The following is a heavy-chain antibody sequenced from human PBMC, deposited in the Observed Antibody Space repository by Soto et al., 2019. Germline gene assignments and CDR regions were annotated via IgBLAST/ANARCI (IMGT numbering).Heavy chain of an antibody. V-gene: IGHV1-18*01. D-gene: IGHD3-22*01. J-gene: IGHJ6*02. Sequence: QAQLVQSGPEVKKPGASVKVSCKASGYRFTSYGISWVRQAPGQGLEWLGWISAYDDNTKYAQTLQGRVSMSTDTSTNTAYMELRSLRSDDTAMYYCARGCYYDSSCSRNYHYYGMNVWGQGTTVTVAS. CDR1: GYRFTSYG. CDR3: ARGCYYDSSCSRNYHYYGMNV. CDR2: ISAYDDNT.